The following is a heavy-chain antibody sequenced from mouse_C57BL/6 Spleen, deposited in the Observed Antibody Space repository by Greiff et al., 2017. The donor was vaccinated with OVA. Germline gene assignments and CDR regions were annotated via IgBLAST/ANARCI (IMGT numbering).Heavy chain of an antibody. CDR3: ANLLSD. CDR1: GYTFTSYW. CDR2: IDPSDSYT. J-gene: IGHJ3*01. Sequence: VQLQQPGAELVKPGASVKLSCKASGYTFTSYWMQWVKQRPGQGLEWIGEIDPSDSYTNYNQKFKGKATLTVDTSSSTAYMQLSSLTSEDSAVYYCANLLSDWGQGTLVTVSA. D-gene: IGHD2-10*01. V-gene: IGHV1-50*01.